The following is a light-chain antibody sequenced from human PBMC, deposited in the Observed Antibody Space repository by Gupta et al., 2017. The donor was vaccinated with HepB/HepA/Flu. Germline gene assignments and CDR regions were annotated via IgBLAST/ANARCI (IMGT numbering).Light chain of an antibody. CDR1: SSNIGNNY. CDR2: RKN. CDR3: GTWDSSLSAEV. Sequence: QSVLTQPPSVSAAPGQKVTISCSGSSSNIGNNYVSWYQQLPGTAPKLLSYRKNKRPSGIPDRLAGSNSATSATLGITGLQTGDEADYYCGTWDSSLSAEVFGTGTKVTVL. V-gene: IGLV1-51*02. J-gene: IGLJ1*01.